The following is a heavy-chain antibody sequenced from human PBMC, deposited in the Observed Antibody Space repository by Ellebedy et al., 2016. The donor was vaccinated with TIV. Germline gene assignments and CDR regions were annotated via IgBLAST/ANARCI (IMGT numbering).Heavy chain of an antibody. D-gene: IGHD2-2*01. Sequence: GESLKISXAASGFTFSSYAMSWVRQAPGKGLEWVSAISGSGGSTYYADSVKGRFTISRDNSKNTLYLQMNSLRAEDTAVYYCAKDLRRYCSSTSCLHFDYWGQGTLVTVSS. CDR1: GFTFSSYA. V-gene: IGHV3-23*01. CDR2: ISGSGGST. J-gene: IGHJ4*02. CDR3: AKDLRRYCSSTSCLHFDY.